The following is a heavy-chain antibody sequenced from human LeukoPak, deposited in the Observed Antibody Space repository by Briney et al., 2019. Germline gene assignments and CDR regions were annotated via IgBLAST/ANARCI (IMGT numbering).Heavy chain of an antibody. D-gene: IGHD4-23*01. CDR2: ISGDGGST. CDR1: GFTFDDYA. J-gene: IGHJ4*02. CDR3: AKDGDYGGNGQTFDY. Sequence: PGGSLRLSCAASGFTFDDYAMHWVRQAPGRGLEWVSLISGDGGSTYYADSVKGRFTISRDNSKNSLYLQMNSLSTEDTALYYCAKDGDYGGNGQTFDYWGQGTLVTVSS. V-gene: IGHV3-43*02.